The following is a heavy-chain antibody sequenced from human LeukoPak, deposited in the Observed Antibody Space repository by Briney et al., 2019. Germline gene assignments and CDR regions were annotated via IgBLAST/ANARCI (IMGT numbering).Heavy chain of an antibody. J-gene: IGHJ5*02. CDR2: IYHSGST. V-gene: IGHV4-4*02. CDR3: SRLPDP. CDR1: GVSISSSNW. Sequence: SETLSLTCAVSGVSISSSNWWHWVRQPPGKGLEWIREIYHSGSTNYNPSLKSRVTISVDKSKNQFSLKLSSVTAADTAVYYCSRLPDPWGQGTLVTVSS.